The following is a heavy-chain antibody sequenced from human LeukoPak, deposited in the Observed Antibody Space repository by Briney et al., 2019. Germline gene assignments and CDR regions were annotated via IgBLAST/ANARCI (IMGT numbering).Heavy chain of an antibody. CDR1: GGSISSSY. D-gene: IGHD3-10*01. J-gene: IGHJ5*02. V-gene: IGHV4-59*01. CDR2: IYYSGST. Sequence: SETLSLTCTVSGGSISSSYWSWIRQPPGKRLEWSGYIYYSGSTNYNPSLKSRVTLSADTSKNQFSLKLTSVTAADTAVYYCARESFGEFDPWGQGTLVTVSS. CDR3: ARESFGEFDP.